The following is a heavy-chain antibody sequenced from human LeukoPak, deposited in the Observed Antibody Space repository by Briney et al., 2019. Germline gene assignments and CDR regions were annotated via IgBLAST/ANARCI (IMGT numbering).Heavy chain of an antibody. J-gene: IGHJ4*02. Sequence: SETLSLTCAVSGGSISSGDYSWNWVRQPPGKGLEWIGYIYYSGSTNYNPSLKSRVTISVDTSKNQFSLKLSSVTAADTAVYYCARGAAALGLDYWGQGTLVTVSS. V-gene: IGHV4-61*08. CDR1: GGSISSGDYS. CDR3: ARGAAALGLDY. D-gene: IGHD6-13*01. CDR2: IYYSGST.